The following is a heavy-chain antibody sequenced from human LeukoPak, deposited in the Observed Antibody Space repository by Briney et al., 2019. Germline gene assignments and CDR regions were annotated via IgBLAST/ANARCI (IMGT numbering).Heavy chain of an antibody. Sequence: GGSLRLSCAASGFTLSSYWMSWVRHAPGKGLEWVANIKQDGSEKYYVDSVKGRFTISRDNAKNSLYLQMHSLRAEDTAVYYCARLVLGVSNWFDPWGQGTLVSVSS. CDR3: ARLVLGVSNWFDP. CDR1: GFTLSSYW. J-gene: IGHJ5*02. V-gene: IGHV3-7*01. CDR2: IKQDGSEK. D-gene: IGHD3-16*01.